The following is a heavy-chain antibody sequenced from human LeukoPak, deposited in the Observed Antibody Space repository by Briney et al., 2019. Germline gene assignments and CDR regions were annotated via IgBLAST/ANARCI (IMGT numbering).Heavy chain of an antibody. CDR3: ARVTMSSGYYFLLDY. D-gene: IGHD3-22*01. Sequence: SETLSLTCTVSGDSISSFYWSWIRQPPGKGLEWIGNVHDSGITNYNPSLKTRVTISVDTSKNQFSLKLSSVTAADTAVYFCARVTMSSGYYFLLDYWGQGTLVTVSS. CDR2: VHDSGIT. J-gene: IGHJ4*02. CDR1: GDSISSFY. V-gene: IGHV4-59*01.